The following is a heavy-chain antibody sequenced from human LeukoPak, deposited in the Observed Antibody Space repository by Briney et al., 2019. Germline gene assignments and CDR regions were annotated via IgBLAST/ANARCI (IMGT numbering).Heavy chain of an antibody. V-gene: IGHV3-11*01. CDR3: TRGEYYYTY. CDR2: ISGRGSTI. J-gene: IGHJ4*02. CDR1: GFTFSDYY. D-gene: IGHD3-16*01. Sequence: PGGSLRPSCAASGFTFSDYYMTWIRQTPGKGLEWVARISGRGSTIFYADSVKGRFTISRDNAKNSLYLQMDSLRVEDTAVYYCTRGEYYYTYWGQGTLVTVSS.